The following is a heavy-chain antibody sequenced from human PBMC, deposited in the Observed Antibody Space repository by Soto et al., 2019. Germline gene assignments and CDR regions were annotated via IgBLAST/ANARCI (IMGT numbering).Heavy chain of an antibody. CDR2: ISAHKGNT. CDR3: ARGRYGDY. V-gene: IGHV1-18*01. Sequence: QVHLVQSGAEVKKPGASVKVSCKGSGYGFTTYGITWVRQAPGQGLEWMAWISAHKGNTNYAQKLQGRVTVTRDTSTRTAYMELRSLRSDDTAVYYCARGRYGDYWGQGAVVTVSS. CDR1: GYGFTTYG. J-gene: IGHJ4*02. D-gene: IGHD1-1*01.